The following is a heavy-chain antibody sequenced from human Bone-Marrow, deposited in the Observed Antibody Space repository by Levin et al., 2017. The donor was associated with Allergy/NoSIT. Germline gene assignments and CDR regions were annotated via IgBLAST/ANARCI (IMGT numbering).Heavy chain of an antibody. V-gene: IGHV4-59*01. Sequence: GSLRLSCTVSGGSISSYYWSWIRQPPGKGLEWIGYIYYSGSTNYNPSLKSRVTISVDTSKNQFSLKLSSVTAADTAVYYCATSSGYQELGAFDIWGQGTMVTVSS. CDR3: ATSSGYQELGAFDI. J-gene: IGHJ3*02. CDR2: IYYSGST. CDR1: GGSISSYY. D-gene: IGHD3-22*01.